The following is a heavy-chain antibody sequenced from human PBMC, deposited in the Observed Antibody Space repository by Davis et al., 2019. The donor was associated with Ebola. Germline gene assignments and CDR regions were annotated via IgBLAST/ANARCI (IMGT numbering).Heavy chain of an antibody. V-gene: IGHV3-7*01. CDR2: IKQDGSEK. CDR3: ARDIVVVPAAKTSRYYYGMDV. J-gene: IGHJ6*02. Sequence: GESLKISCAASGFTFSSYWMSWVRQAPGKGLEWVANIKQDGSEKYYVDSVKGRFTISRDNAKNSLYLQMNSLRAEDTAVYYCARDIVVVPAAKTSRYYYGMDVWGQGTTVTVSS. D-gene: IGHD2-2*01. CDR1: GFTFSSYW.